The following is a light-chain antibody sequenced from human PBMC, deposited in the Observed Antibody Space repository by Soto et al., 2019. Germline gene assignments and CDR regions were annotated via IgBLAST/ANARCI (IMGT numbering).Light chain of an antibody. Sequence: DIVMTQSPDSLAVSLGERATINCKSSQSVLYSSNNKNYLACYQHKPGKPPKLLIYWASTRASEFPDRFSGSGSGTDFPLTISSLQAEDVAVYYCQKHFSAPQTFGQGSKVEIK. CDR3: QKHFSAPQT. J-gene: IGKJ1*01. CDR1: QSVLYSSNNKNY. CDR2: WAS. V-gene: IGKV4-1*01.